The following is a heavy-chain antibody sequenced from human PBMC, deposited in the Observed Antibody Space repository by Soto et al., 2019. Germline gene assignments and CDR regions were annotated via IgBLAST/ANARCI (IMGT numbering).Heavy chain of an antibody. D-gene: IGHD2-21*01. J-gene: IGHJ4*02. CDR3: AQDRGWGVVSPSHDY. V-gene: IGHV3-23*01. Sequence: EVQLLESGGGIVQPGGSLRVSCVASGFTFRNFVMSWVRQAPGKGLEWVSAIRGTGGETFYADSVKGRFTISRDNSKNTLDLQMNSLRDEATALYFCAQDRGWGVVSPSHDYWGQGTLVTVSS. CDR1: GFTFRNFV. CDR2: IRGTGGET.